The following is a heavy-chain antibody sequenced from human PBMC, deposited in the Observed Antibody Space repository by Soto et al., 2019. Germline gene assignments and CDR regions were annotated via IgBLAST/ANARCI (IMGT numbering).Heavy chain of an antibody. Sequence: EVQLVESGGGLVQPGGSLRLSCAASGFTFSSYWMHWVRQAPGKGLMWVSRINSDGSSTSYADSVKGRFTISRDNAKNTLYLQMNSLRAEDTAVYYCARAGGVIAARPGWFDPWGQGTLVTVSS. CDR2: INSDGSST. V-gene: IGHV3-74*01. D-gene: IGHD6-6*01. CDR3: ARAGGVIAARPGWFDP. J-gene: IGHJ5*02. CDR1: GFTFSSYW.